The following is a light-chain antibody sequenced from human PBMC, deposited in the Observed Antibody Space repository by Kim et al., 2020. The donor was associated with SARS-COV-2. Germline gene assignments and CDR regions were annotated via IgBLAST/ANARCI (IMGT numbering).Light chain of an antibody. V-gene: IGKV4-1*01. CDR3: QQYYNSLWT. CDR2: WAS. Sequence: ATINCKSSQTILYSSNNKDSLAWYQQKPGQPPELLIYWASTRKSGVPDRFSGSGSRTDFTLTISSLQAEDVAVYYCQQYYNSLWTFGQGTKVDIK. CDR1: QTILYSSNNKDS. J-gene: IGKJ1*01.